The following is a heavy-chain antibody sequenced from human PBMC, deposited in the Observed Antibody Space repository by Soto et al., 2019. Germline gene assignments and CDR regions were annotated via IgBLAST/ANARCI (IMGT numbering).Heavy chain of an antibody. CDR3: VRDGYGDPYYYYGMDV. V-gene: IGHV3-48*03. D-gene: IGHD4-17*01. J-gene: IGHJ6*02. Sequence: LRLSCAASGFALGSYEMNWVRQAPGKGLEWISYISTGGDATYYADSVKGRFTISRDNARNSLYVQMNSLRAEDTAVYYCVRDGYGDPYYYYGMDVWGQGTTVTVSS. CDR1: GFALGSYE. CDR2: ISTGGDAT.